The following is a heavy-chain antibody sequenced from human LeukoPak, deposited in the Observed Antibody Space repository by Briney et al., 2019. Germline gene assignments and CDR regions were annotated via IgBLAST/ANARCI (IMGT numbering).Heavy chain of an antibody. CDR3: AQNGQDYDFWSGYHPIDY. D-gene: IGHD3-3*01. V-gene: IGHV3-23*01. CDR2: ISGSGGST. J-gene: IGHJ4*02. CDR1: GFTFSSDA. Sequence: GGSLRLSCAASGFTFSSDAMSWVRQAPGKGLEWVSAISGSGGSTYYADSVKGRFTISRDNSKNTLYLQMNSLRAEDTAVYYCAQNGQDYDFWSGYHPIDYWGQGTLVTVSS.